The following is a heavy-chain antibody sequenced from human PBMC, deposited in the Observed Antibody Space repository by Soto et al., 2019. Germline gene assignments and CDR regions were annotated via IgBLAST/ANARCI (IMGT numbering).Heavy chain of an antibody. CDR3: ARAVAASIEAFDI. V-gene: IGHV1-69*02. Sequence: SVKVSCKASGGTFSSYTISWVRQAPGQGLEWMGRIIPILGIANYAQKFQGRVTITADKSTSTAYMELSSLRSEDTAVYYCARAVAASIEAFDIWGQGTMVTVSS. J-gene: IGHJ3*02. D-gene: IGHD6-6*01. CDR2: IIPILGIA. CDR1: GGTFSSYT.